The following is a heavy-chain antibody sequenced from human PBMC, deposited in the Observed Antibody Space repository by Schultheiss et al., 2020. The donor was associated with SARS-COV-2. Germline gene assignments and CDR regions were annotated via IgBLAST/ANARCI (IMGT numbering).Heavy chain of an antibody. CDR2: ISSSSSYT. CDR1: RFTFSDYY. V-gene: IGHV3-11*06. Sequence: GGSLRLSCAASRFTFSDYYMSWIRQAPGKGLEWVSYISSSSSYTNYADSVKGRFTISRDNAKNSLYLQMNSLRAEDTAVYYCARDGYYDFWSGSNWFDPWGQGTLVTVSS. D-gene: IGHD3-3*01. J-gene: IGHJ5*02. CDR3: ARDGYYDFWSGSNWFDP.